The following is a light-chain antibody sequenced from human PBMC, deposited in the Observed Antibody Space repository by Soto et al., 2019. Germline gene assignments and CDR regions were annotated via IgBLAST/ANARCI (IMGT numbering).Light chain of an antibody. V-gene: IGKV1-9*01. J-gene: IGKJ5*01. CDR1: QVISTS. Sequence: DIQLTQSPSFLSPSIGERVTITCRASQVISTSLAWYQVKPGKAPKLLIYAASTLESGVPSRFSATVSGTELSLTITSLQPEDFATYYCQQLFDSPLTFGQGTRLEI. CDR3: QQLFDSPLT. CDR2: AAS.